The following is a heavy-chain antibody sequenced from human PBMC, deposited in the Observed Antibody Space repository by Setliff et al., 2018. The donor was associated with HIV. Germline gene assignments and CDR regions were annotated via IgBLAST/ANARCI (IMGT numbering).Heavy chain of an antibody. Sequence: SETLSLTCTVSGGSISSSSYYWGWIRQPTGKGLEWIGTIYYSGSTYYNTSLKSRVTISVDTSKNQFSLKLSSVTAADTAVYYCARDPWVRGVIMAPDYWGQGTLVTVSS. J-gene: IGHJ4*02. V-gene: IGHV4-39*07. CDR2: IYYSGST. CDR3: ARDPWVRGVIMAPDY. D-gene: IGHD3-10*01. CDR1: GGSISSSSYY.